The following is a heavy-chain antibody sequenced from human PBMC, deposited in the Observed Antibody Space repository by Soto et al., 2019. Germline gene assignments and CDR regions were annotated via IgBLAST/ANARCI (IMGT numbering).Heavy chain of an antibody. CDR2: ISWNSGSI. CDR3: AKDNARDNYDFWGFDY. V-gene: IGHV3-9*01. Sequence: GGSLRLSCAASGFTFDDYAMHWVRQAPGKGLEWVSGISWNSGSIGYADSVKGRFTISRDNAKNSLYLQMNSLRAEDTALYYCAKDNARDNYDFWGFDYWGQGTLVTVSS. J-gene: IGHJ4*02. D-gene: IGHD3-3*01. CDR1: GFTFDDYA.